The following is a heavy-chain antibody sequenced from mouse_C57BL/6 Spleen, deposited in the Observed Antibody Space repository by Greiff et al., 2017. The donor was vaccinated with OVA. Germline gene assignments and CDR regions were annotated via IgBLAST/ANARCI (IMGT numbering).Heavy chain of an antibody. CDR2: INPSNGGT. Sequence: QVQLKESGTELVKPGASVKLSCKASGYTFTSYWMHWVKQRPGQGLEWIGNINPSNGGTNYNEKFKSKATLTVDKSSSTAYMQLSSLTSEDSAVYYCARRIFKGGSSYWYFDVWGTGTTVTVSS. CDR1: GYTFTSYW. D-gene: IGHD1-1*01. V-gene: IGHV1-53*01. J-gene: IGHJ1*03. CDR3: ARRIFKGGSSYWYFDV.